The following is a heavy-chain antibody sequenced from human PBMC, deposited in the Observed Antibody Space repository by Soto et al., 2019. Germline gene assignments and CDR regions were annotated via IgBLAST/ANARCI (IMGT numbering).Heavy chain of an antibody. D-gene: IGHD3-3*01. CDR3: ARDGDLRSDFWSGPLGGGWFAH. Sequence: QVQLVQSGAEVRKPGSSVKVSCKASGGTFSNSAITLVRQAPGQGLEWVGGIIPIFGSTKYAQKFKGSVTITADESTRTAYQGRSSLTSEDTAVYYCARDGDLRSDFWSGPLGGGWFAHWGQGTLVTVSS. CDR2: IIPIFGST. V-gene: IGHV1-69*12. J-gene: IGHJ5*02. CDR1: GGTFSNSA.